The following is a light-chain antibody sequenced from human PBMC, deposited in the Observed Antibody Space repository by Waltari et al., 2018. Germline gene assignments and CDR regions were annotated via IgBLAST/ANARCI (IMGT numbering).Light chain of an antibody. Sequence: DTQMMQSPSSLSASVGDRVSIPCRASQNIIRFLNWYQHRPGNAPALLISVASTLHRGVPSRFTGSGSGTEFTLTISRLQPEDSATYYCQQTYTLPLTFGGGTKVEI. CDR2: VAS. CDR3: QQTYTLPLT. CDR1: QNIIRF. J-gene: IGKJ4*01. V-gene: IGKV1-39*01.